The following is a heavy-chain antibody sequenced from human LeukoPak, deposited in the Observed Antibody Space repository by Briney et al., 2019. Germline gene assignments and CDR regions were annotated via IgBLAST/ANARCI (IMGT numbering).Heavy chain of an antibody. CDR3: ARDSEVVVVVAATGMDV. J-gene: IGHJ6*02. Sequence: PGGSLRLSCAASGFTFSNYAMHWVRQAPGKGLEWVAVISYDGSNKYYADSVKGRFTISRDNSKNTLYLQMNGLRAEDTAVYYCARDSEVVVVVAATGMDVWGQGTTVTVSS. CDR2: ISYDGSNK. CDR1: GFTFSNYA. V-gene: IGHV3-30-3*01. D-gene: IGHD2-15*01.